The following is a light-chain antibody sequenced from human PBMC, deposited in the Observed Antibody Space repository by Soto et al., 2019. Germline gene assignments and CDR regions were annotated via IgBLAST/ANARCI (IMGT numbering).Light chain of an antibody. J-gene: IGLJ2*01. Sequence: QPVLTQPPSASGTPGQRITISCSGSSSNIGSHTVNWHQQVPGTAPKLLIYSNNERPSGVPDRFSGSKSGTSASLAISGLQSGDEADYYCAAWDDSLKGVIFGGGTKLTVL. V-gene: IGLV1-44*01. CDR3: AAWDDSLKGVI. CDR1: SSNIGSHT. CDR2: SNN.